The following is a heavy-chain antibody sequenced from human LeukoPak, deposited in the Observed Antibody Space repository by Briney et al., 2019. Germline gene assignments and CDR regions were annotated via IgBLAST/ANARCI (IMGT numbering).Heavy chain of an antibody. CDR2: IIPIFGTA. CDR1: GYTFTSYA. Sequence: SVKVSCKASGYTFTSYAISWVRQAPGQGLEWMGGIIPIFGTANYAQKFQGRVTITADKSTSTAYMELSSLRSEDTAVYYCASKPSIFPYAFDIWGQGTMVTVSS. V-gene: IGHV1-69*06. CDR3: ASKPSIFPYAFDI. D-gene: IGHD3-9*01. J-gene: IGHJ3*02.